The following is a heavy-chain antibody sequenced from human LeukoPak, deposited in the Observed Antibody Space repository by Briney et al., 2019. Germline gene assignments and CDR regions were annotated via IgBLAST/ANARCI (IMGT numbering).Heavy chain of an antibody. V-gene: IGHV3-23*01. Sequence: GGSLRLSCAASGFTFSSYAMSWVRQAPGKGLEWVSAISGSAGTTYYADSVKGRFTISRDNSKNTLYLQMNSLRAEDTAVYYCAKVRDPIMITFGGVIVQYYFDYWGQGTLVTVSS. J-gene: IGHJ4*02. CDR1: GFTFSSYA. CDR3: AKVRDPIMITFGGVIVQYYFDY. D-gene: IGHD3-16*02. CDR2: ISGSAGTT.